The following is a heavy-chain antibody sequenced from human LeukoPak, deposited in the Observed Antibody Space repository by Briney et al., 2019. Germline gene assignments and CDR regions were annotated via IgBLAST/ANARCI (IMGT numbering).Heavy chain of an antibody. J-gene: IGHJ4*02. D-gene: IGHD6-13*01. Sequence: GGSLRLSCAASGFTFDGYAMHWVRQAPGKGLEWVSGISWNSDSIVYADSVKGRFTISRDNAKNSLYLQMNSLRAEDTAVYYCARATAAAGPYFDYWGQGTLVTVSS. V-gene: IGHV3-9*01. CDR2: ISWNSDSI. CDR1: GFTFDGYA. CDR3: ARATAAAGPYFDY.